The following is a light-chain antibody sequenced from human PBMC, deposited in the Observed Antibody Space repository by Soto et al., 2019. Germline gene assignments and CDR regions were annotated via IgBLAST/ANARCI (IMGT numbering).Light chain of an antibody. CDR3: QQYNRHPWT. CDR1: QSTSSY. J-gene: IGKJ1*01. CDR2: QAS. V-gene: IGKV1-5*03. Sequence: DIQMTQTRSTLCAAGGDRGTSTCRASQSTSSYLAWYQQKPGKAPKLLIYQASSLENGVPSRFSGSGSGPEISLTSSRGQPADLATYSCQQYNRHPWTFRQGTKVDIK.